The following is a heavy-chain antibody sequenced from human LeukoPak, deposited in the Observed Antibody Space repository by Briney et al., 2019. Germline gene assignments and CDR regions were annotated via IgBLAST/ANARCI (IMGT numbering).Heavy chain of an antibody. Sequence: PGGFLRLSCAASGFTFSSYGMHWVRQAPGKGLEWVAVIWYDGSNKYYADSVKGRFTISRDNSKNTLYLQMNSLRAEDTAVYYCAREGYSSRLKPPSGMDVWGQGTTVTVSS. D-gene: IGHD6-13*01. V-gene: IGHV3-33*01. CDR2: IWYDGSNK. CDR3: AREGYSSRLKPPSGMDV. J-gene: IGHJ6*02. CDR1: GFTFSSYG.